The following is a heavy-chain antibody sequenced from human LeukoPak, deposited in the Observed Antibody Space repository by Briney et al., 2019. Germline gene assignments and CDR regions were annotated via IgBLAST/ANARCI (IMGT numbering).Heavy chain of an antibody. J-gene: IGHJ4*02. CDR2: IYYSGST. CDR3: ARKLADYYDSSGGLDY. CDR1: GGSISSHY. D-gene: IGHD3-22*01. V-gene: IGHV4-59*11. Sequence: SETLSLTCTVSGGSISSHYWSWIRQPPGKGLEWIGYIYYSGSTTYNPSLKSRVTISVDTSKNQFSLKLSSVTAADTAVYYCARKLADYYDSSGGLDYWGQGTLVTVSS.